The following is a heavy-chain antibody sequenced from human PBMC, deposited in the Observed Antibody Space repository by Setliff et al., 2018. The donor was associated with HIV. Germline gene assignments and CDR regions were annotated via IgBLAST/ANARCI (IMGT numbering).Heavy chain of an antibody. J-gene: IGHJ5*02. Sequence: SGPTLVNPTQTLTLTCTFSGFSLSTGGVGVGWIRQPPGKALEWLALIYWDDDKRYSPSLKSRLTITKDTSKNQVVLIMTNMDPVDTATYYCAHSLLPIIAAAGRDWFDPWGQGTLVTVSS. CDR3: AHSLLPIIAAAGRDWFDP. CDR1: GFSLSTGGVG. D-gene: IGHD6-13*01. CDR2: IYWDDDK. V-gene: IGHV2-5*02.